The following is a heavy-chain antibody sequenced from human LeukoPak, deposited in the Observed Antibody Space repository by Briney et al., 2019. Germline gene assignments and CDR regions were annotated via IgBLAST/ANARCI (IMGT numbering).Heavy chain of an antibody. J-gene: IGHJ6*02. CDR2: FDPEDGET. V-gene: IGHV1-24*01. D-gene: IGHD1-1*01. CDR3: AVSLTTGGYYGMDV. CDR1: GYTLTELS. Sequence: ASVKVSCKVSGYTLTELSLHWVRQAPGKGLEWMGRFDPEDGETIYARRFQGRVTMTEDTSTDTAYMELSSLRSEDTAVYFCAVSLTTGGYYGMDVWGQGTTVTVSS.